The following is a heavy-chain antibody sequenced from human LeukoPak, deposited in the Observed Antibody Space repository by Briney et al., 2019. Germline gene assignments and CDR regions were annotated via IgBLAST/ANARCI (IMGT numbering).Heavy chain of an antibody. Sequence: GGSLRLSCAASGFTLSSYGMAWVRQAPGKGLEWVADIRQEGSNKYYVDSVKGRFTISRDNSQNTLYLQMNSLRAEDTAVYYCGEWGVVAAFDRWGQGTLVTVSS. D-gene: IGHD2-15*01. CDR2: IRQEGSNK. CDR1: GFTLSSYG. V-gene: IGHV3-7*01. J-gene: IGHJ5*02. CDR3: GEWGVVAAFDR.